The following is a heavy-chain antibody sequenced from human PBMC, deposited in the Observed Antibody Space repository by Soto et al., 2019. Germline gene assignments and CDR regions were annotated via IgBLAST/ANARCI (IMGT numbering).Heavy chain of an antibody. J-gene: IGHJ4*02. CDR2: ISYDGSNK. V-gene: IGHV3-30*18. D-gene: IGHD3-22*01. Sequence: GGSLRLSCAASGFTFSSYGMHWVRQAPGKGLEWVAVISYDGSNKYYADSVKGRFTISRDNSKNTLYLQMNSLRAEDTAVYYCAKEFLRYYDSSGYPYYWGQGTLVTVSS. CDR3: AKEFLRYYDSSGYPYY. CDR1: GFTFSSYG.